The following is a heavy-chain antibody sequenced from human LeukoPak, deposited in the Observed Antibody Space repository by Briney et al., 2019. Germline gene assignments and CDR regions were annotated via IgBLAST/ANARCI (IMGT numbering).Heavy chain of an antibody. Sequence: PSETLSLTCTVSGGSISSGDYYWSWIRQPPGKGLEWIGYIYYSGSTYYNPSLKSRVTISVDTSKNQFSLKLSSVTAADTAVYYCARGITMIVGVGYYYMDVWGKGTTVTVSS. CDR1: GGSISSGDYY. D-gene: IGHD3-22*01. CDR3: ARGITMIVGVGYYYMDV. CDR2: IYYSGST. V-gene: IGHV4-30-4*08. J-gene: IGHJ6*03.